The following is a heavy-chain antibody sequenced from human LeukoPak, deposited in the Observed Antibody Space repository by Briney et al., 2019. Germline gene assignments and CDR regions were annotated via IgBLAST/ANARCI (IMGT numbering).Heavy chain of an antibody. J-gene: IGHJ4*02. CDR1: GFTFNSNY. D-gene: IGHD6-13*01. CDR2: LYTGGST. V-gene: IGHV3-53*05. CDR3: AKGDSSSLFDY. Sequence: PGGSLRLSCVASGFTFNSNYMSWVRQAPGKGLEWVSVLYTGGSTYYADSVKGRFTISRDNSKNTLYLQMNSLRAEDTAVYYCAKGDSSSLFDYWGQGTLVTVSS.